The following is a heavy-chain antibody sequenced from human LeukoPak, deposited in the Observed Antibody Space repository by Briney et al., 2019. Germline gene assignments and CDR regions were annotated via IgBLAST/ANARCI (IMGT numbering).Heavy chain of an antibody. CDR1: GYTFTGYY. Sequence: ASVKVSCKASGYTFTGYYMHWVRQAPGQGLEWMGWINPNSGGTNYAQKFQGRVTMTRDTSISTAYMELSRLRSDDTAVYYCARSYYSHLAGEPGTYGRDVRGQGTTVTVSS. D-gene: IGHD3-10*01. CDR3: ARSYYSHLAGEPGTYGRDV. J-gene: IGHJ6*02. V-gene: IGHV1-2*02. CDR2: INPNSGGT.